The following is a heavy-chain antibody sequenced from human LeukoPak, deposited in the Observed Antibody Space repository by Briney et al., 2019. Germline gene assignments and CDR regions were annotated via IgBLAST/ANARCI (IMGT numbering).Heavy chain of an antibody. CDR2: IYHSGST. CDR3: ASSSGVY. V-gene: IGHV4-4*02. J-gene: IGHJ4*02. D-gene: IGHD7-27*01. Sequence: SETLSLTCAVSGGSISSSNWWSWVRQPPGKGLEWIGEIYHSGSTYYNPSLKSRVTISVDTSKNQFSLKLSPVTAADTAVYYCASSSGVYWGQGTLVTVSS. CDR1: GGSISSSNW.